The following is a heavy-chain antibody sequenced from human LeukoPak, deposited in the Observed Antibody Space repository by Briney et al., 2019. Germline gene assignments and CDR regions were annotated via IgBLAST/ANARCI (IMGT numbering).Heavy chain of an antibody. D-gene: IGHD6-13*01. CDR2: INHSGST. J-gene: IGHJ4*02. CDR1: GGSFSGYY. CDR3: ARGAPGHPGSSSWYNPLDYFDY. Sequence: SETLSLTCGVYGGSFSGYYWSWIRQPPGEGLEWIGEINHSGSTNYNPSLKSRVTISVDTSKNQFSLKLSSVTAADTAVYYCARGAPGHPGSSSWYNPLDYFDYWGQGTLVTVSS. V-gene: IGHV4-34*01.